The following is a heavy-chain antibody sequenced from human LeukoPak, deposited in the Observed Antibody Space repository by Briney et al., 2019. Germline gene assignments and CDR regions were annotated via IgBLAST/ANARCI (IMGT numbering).Heavy chain of an antibody. V-gene: IGHV3-23*01. CDR3: AKDPGYSSSWYVDFDY. CDR1: GFTFSSYA. J-gene: IGHJ4*02. D-gene: IGHD6-13*01. Sequence: GGSLRLSCAASGFTFSSYAMSWVRQAPGKGLEWVSAISGSGGSTYYADSVKGRFTISRDNSKNTLYLQMNSLRAEDTAVYYCAKDPGYSSSWYVDFDYRGQGTLVTVSS. CDR2: ISGSGGST.